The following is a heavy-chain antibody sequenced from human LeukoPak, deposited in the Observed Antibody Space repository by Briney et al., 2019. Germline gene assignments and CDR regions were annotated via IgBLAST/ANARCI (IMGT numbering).Heavy chain of an antibody. CDR2: ISSSSSYI. D-gene: IGHD4-11*01. J-gene: IGHJ3*02. CDR1: GFTFSSYS. V-gene: IGHV3-21*01. CDR3: ATEDHSNYRSDAFDI. Sequence: GGSLRLSCAASGFTFSSYSMNWVRQAPGKGLEWVSSISSSSSYIYYADSVKGRFTISRDNAKNSLYLQMNSLRAEDTAVYYCATEDHSNYRSDAFDIWGQGTMVTVSS.